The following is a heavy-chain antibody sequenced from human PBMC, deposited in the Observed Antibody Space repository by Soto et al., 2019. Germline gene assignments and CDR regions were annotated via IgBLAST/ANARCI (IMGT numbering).Heavy chain of an antibody. V-gene: IGHV1-69*13. J-gene: IGHJ4*02. Sequence: SVKVSCKASGGTFSSYAISWVRQAPGQGLEWMGGIIPIFGTANYAQKFQGRVTITADESTSTAYMELSSLRSEDTAVYYCARAYYYDSSGYPHSLDYWGQGTLVTVSS. CDR3: ARAYYYDSSGYPHSLDY. D-gene: IGHD3-22*01. CDR1: GGTFSSYA. CDR2: IIPIFGTA.